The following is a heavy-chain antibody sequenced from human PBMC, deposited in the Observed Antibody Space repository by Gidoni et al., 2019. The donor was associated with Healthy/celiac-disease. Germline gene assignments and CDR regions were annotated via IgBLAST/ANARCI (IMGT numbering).Heavy chain of an antibody. CDR2: GST. D-gene: IGHD3-16*01. CDR3: ASKPPPVYDPFDP. J-gene: IGHJ5*02. V-gene: IGHV4-39*01. Sequence: GSTYYNPSLKSRVTISVDTSKNQFSLKLSSVTAADTAVYYCASKPPPVYDPFDPWGQGTLVTVSS.